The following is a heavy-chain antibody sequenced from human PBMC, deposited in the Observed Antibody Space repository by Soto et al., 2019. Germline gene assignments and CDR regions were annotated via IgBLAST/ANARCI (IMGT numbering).Heavy chain of an antibody. CDR2: ISGSGGST. CDR3: AKVAQYSYYDFWSGYPHDAFDI. V-gene: IGHV3-23*01. J-gene: IGHJ3*02. CDR1: GFTFSSYA. D-gene: IGHD3-3*01. Sequence: GGSLRLSCAASGFTFSSYAMSWVRQAPGKGLEWVSAISGSGGSTYYADSVKGRFTISRDNSKNTLYLQMNSLRAEDTAVYYCAKVAQYSYYDFWSGYPHDAFDIWGQGTMVTVSS.